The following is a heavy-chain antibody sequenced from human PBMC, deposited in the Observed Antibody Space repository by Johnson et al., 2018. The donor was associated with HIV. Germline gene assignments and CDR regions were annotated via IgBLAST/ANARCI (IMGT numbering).Heavy chain of an antibody. V-gene: IGHV3-74*01. Sequence: VQLVESGGGLVQPGGSLRLSCAVSGFTFSSYWMHWVRQAPGKGLVWVSRINSDGSSTRYADSVKGRFTISRDNAKNTLYLQMHSLRIEDTAVYYCAREELEPDVFDIWGQGTMVTVSS. CDR1: GFTFSSYW. J-gene: IGHJ3*02. D-gene: IGHD1-1*01. CDR3: AREELEPDVFDI. CDR2: INSDGSST.